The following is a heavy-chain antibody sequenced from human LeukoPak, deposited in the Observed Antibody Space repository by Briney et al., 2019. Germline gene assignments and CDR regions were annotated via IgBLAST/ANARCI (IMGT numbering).Heavy chain of an antibody. J-gene: IGHJ3*02. CDR1: GGSISSGGYY. CDR2: IYYSGST. Sequence: SETLSLTCTVSGGSISSGGYYWSWIRQHPGKGLEWIGYIYYSGSTYYNPSLKSRVTISVDTSKNQFSLKLSSVTAADTAVYYCARGLGYCSSTSCYNVGGTFDIWGQGTMVTVSS. D-gene: IGHD2-2*02. V-gene: IGHV4-31*03. CDR3: ARGLGYCSSTSCYNVGGTFDI.